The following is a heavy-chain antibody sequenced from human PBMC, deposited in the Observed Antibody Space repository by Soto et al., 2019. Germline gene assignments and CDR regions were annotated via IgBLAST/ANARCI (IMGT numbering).Heavy chain of an antibody. V-gene: IGHV4-4*02. D-gene: IGHD3-22*01. CDR3: ARSYDSSGFNWFDH. J-gene: IGHJ5*02. Sequence: PXETLSLTCAVAGCSISSSNWWSWVRQPPGKGLEWIGEIYHSGSTNYNPSLKSRVTISVDKSKNQFSLKLSSVTAADTAVYYCARSYDSSGFNWFDHWGQGTLVTVSS. CDR2: IYHSGST. CDR1: GCSISSSNW.